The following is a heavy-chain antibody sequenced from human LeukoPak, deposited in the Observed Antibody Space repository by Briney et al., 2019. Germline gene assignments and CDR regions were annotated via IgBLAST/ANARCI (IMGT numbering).Heavy chain of an antibody. CDR2: IQQDGSGE. Sequence: PGGSLRLSCEASRFPFSTFWMIWVRQPPGKGLEWVAKIQQDGSGEEYVDSVKGRFTISGDNAKNSLYLQMNSLRVEDTGVYYCARESWYRFDPWGQGTLVTVSS. J-gene: IGHJ5*02. D-gene: IGHD6-13*01. CDR1: RFPFSTFW. V-gene: IGHV3-7*01. CDR3: ARESWYRFDP.